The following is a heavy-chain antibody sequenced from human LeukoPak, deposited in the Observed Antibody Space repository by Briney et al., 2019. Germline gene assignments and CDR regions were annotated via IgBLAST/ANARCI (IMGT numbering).Heavy chain of an antibody. CDR1: GGSISSSSYY. J-gene: IGHJ6*02. CDR3: ARHIGGRSYGKYYYYGMDV. CDR2: IYYSGST. D-gene: IGHD5-18*01. Sequence: SETLSLTCTVSGGSISSSSYYWGWIRQPPGKGLEWIGGIYYSGSTYYNPSLKSRVTISVDTSKNQFSLKLSSVTAADTAVYYCARHIGGRSYGKYYYYGMDVWGQGTTVTVSS. V-gene: IGHV4-39*01.